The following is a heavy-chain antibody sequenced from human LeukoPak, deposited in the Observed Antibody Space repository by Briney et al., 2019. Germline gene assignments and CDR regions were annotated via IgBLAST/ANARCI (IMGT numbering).Heavy chain of an antibody. D-gene: IGHD6-13*01. J-gene: IGHJ4*02. CDR1: GGSFSSYY. Sequence: SETLSLTCAVYGGSFSSYYWSWIRQPPGKGLEWIGEINHSGSTNYNPSLKSRVTISVDTSKNQFSLKLSSVTAADTAVYYCARGETGYSSWGQGTLVTVSS. V-gene: IGHV4-34*01. CDR3: ARGETGYSS. CDR2: INHSGST.